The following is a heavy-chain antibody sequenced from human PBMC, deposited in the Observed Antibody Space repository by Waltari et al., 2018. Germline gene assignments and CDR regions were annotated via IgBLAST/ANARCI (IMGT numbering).Heavy chain of an antibody. V-gene: IGHV3-48*04. J-gene: IGHJ4*02. CDR1: GFPFRSYP. CDR3: ARDFEWASDH. Sequence: EVHLVESGGGLVQPGGSLRLSCAASGFPFRSYPMTWARQAPGKGLEWISYIYGSGSPIHYADSVRGRFTISRDNTENSLYLQMNSLRAEDTAIYYCARDFEWASDHWGQGTLVTVSS. D-gene: IGHD3-3*01. CDR2: IYGSGSPI.